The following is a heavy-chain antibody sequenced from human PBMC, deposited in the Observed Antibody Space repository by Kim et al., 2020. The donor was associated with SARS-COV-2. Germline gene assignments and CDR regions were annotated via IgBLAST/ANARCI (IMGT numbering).Heavy chain of an antibody. Sequence: YNDYAVSVKSRITINPDTSKNQFSLQLNSVTPEDTAVYYCARSSARRFYYWGQGTLVTVSS. V-gene: IGHV6-1*01. J-gene: IGHJ4*02. CDR2: YN. D-gene: IGHD6-6*01. CDR3: ARSSARRFYY.